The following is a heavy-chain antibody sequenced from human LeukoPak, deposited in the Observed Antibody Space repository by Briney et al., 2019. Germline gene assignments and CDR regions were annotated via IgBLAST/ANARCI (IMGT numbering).Heavy chain of an antibody. V-gene: IGHV3-74*01. D-gene: IGHD3-10*01. J-gene: IGHJ6*02. Sequence: PGGSLRLSCAASGFTFSSYWMHWVRQAPGKGLVWVSRINSDGSSTSYADSVKGRFTISRDNAKNTLYLQMNSLRAEDTAVYYCAKAGEDGDYYYGMDVWGQGTTVTVSS. CDR1: GFTFSSYW. CDR3: AKAGEDGDYYYGMDV. CDR2: INSDGSST.